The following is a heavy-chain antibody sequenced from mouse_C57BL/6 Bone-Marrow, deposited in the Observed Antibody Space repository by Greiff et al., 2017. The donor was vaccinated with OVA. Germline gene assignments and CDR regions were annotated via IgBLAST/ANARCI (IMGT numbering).Heavy chain of an antibody. CDR2: IHPSDSDT. Sequence: QLQQPGAELVKPGASVKVSCKASGYTFTSYWMHWVKQRPGQGLEWIGRIHPSDSDTNYNQKFKGKATLTVDKSFSTADVQVSRLTAGESEVCSCEKRDYWGQGTTLTGSS. CDR3: EKRDY. J-gene: IGHJ2*01. CDR1: GYTFTSYW. V-gene: IGHV1-74*01.